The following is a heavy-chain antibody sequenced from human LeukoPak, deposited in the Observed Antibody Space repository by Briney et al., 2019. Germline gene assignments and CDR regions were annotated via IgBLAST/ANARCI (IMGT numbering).Heavy chain of an antibody. CDR3: ARNVNAFDI. Sequence: GGSLRLSCTASGFTFNSYWMTWVRQAPGRGLEWVANTNQHGTQKYYVDSVKGRFTISRDNAENSLYLQMSSLRDEDTAVYYCARNVNAFDIWGRGTMVTVSS. CDR2: TNQHGTQK. CDR1: GFTFNSYW. J-gene: IGHJ3*02. V-gene: IGHV3-7*01.